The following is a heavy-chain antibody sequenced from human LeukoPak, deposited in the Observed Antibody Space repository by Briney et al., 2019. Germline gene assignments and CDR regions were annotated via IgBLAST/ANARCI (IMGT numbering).Heavy chain of an antibody. Sequence: GGSLRLSCAASGFTFSSYAMSWVCQAPGKGLEWVAVISYDGSNKYYADSVKGRFTISRDNSKNTLYLQMNSLRAEDTAVYYCAKDHGGIAIWGQGTMVTVSS. J-gene: IGHJ3*02. CDR2: ISYDGSNK. CDR1: GFTFSSYA. D-gene: IGHD6-13*01. CDR3: AKDHGGIAI. V-gene: IGHV3-30*18.